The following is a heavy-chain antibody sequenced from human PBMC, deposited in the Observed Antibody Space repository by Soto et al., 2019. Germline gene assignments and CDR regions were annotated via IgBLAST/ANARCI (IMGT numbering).Heavy chain of an antibody. CDR3: ARALGDYGDC. CDR2: ISYDGSNK. CDR1: GFTFSSYA. D-gene: IGHD4-17*01. J-gene: IGHJ4*02. V-gene: IGHV3-30-3*01. Sequence: PGGSLRLSCAASGFTFSSYAMHWVRQAPGKGLEWVAVISYDGSNKYYADSVKGRFTISRDNSKNTLYLQMNSLRVEDTAVYYCARALGDYGDCWGQGTMVTVYS.